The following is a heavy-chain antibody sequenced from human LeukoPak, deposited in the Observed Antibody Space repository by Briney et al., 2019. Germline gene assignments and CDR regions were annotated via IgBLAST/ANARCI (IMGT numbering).Heavy chain of an antibody. CDR3: ARYYGDIVVVPAAIVRQYYFDY. CDR1: GFTFSSYW. CDR2: IKQGGSEK. J-gene: IGHJ4*02. Sequence: SGGSLRLSCAASGFTFSSYWMSWVRQAPGKGLEWVANIKQGGSEKYYVDSVKGRFTISRDNAKNSLYLQMNSLRAEDTAVYYCARYYGDIVVVPAAIVRQYYFDYWGQGTLVTVSS. V-gene: IGHV3-7*01. D-gene: IGHD2-2*02.